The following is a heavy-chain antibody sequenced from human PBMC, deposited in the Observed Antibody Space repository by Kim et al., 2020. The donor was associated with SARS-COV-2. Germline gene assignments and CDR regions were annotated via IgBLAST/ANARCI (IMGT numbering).Heavy chain of an antibody. CDR3: ARVTPYTNSAFDI. J-gene: IGHJ3*02. CDR1: NGSISSHY. CDR2: ISNTGKT. D-gene: IGHD2-2*02. V-gene: IGHV4-59*11. Sequence: SETLSLTCTVSNGSISSHYWSWIRQPRQKGLECLGYISNTGKTIYNPSVKSRVTILLDTSRDQISLRLSSVTAADTAIYFCARVTPYTNSAFDIWGQGT.